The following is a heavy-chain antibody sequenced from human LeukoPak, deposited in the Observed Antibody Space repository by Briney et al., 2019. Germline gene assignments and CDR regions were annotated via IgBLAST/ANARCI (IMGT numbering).Heavy chain of an antibody. V-gene: IGHV1-18*01. CDR1: GYTFTNYD. J-gene: IGHJ4*02. CDR2: ISAYNGNT. Sequence: ASVKVSFKASGYTFTNYDITWVRQAPGQGREWMGWISAYNGNTNYAQKFQGRVTMTTDTSTSTAYMELRSLRSDDTAIYYCARGGVGAANFDYWGQGTLVTVSS. D-gene: IGHD1-26*01. CDR3: ARGGVGAANFDY.